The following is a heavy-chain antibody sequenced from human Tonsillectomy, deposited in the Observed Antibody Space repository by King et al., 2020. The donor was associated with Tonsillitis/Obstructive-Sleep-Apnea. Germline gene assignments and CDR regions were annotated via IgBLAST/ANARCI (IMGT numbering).Heavy chain of an antibody. CDR1: GFTFSTYE. CDR2: ISSSGSTI. J-gene: IGHJ2*01. CDR3: ARDSLGWYFDL. D-gene: IGHD5-12*01. V-gene: IGHV3-48*03. Sequence: VQLVESGGGLVQPGGSLRLSCAASGFTFSTYEMNWVRQAPGKGLEWVSYISSSGSTIYYADSVKGRFTISRDNAKNSLYLQMNSPRAEDTAVYYCARDSLGWYFDLWGRGTLVSVSS.